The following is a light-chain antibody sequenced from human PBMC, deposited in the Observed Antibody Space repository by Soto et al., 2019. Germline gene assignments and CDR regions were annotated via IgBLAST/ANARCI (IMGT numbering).Light chain of an antibody. CDR3: QSYDNSLSAYV. Sequence: QSVVTQPPSVSGAPGQRVTISCTGSSSNIGAGYDIHWYQQLPGTAPKLLIYGNTNRPSRVPDRFSGSKSGTSASLTITGLQAEDEADYYCQSYDNSLSAYVFGAGTKLTVL. J-gene: IGLJ1*01. CDR1: SSNIGAGYD. CDR2: GNT. V-gene: IGLV1-40*01.